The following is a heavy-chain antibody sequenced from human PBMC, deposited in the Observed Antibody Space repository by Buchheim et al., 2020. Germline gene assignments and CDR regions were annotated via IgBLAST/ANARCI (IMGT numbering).Heavy chain of an antibody. CDR1: GFTFSSYG. J-gene: IGHJ6*02. CDR3: AKEVAPRYYNGMDV. V-gene: IGHV3-33*06. D-gene: IGHD3-10*01. Sequence: QMELVESGEGVVQPGMSLKLSCAASGFTFSSYGMHWVRQTPGKGLEWVAVIRYDGVKKDYSDSVKGRFTISRDNSKNTMYLQMNSLRADDTAVYYCAKEVAPRYYNGMDVWGQGT. CDR2: IRYDGVKK.